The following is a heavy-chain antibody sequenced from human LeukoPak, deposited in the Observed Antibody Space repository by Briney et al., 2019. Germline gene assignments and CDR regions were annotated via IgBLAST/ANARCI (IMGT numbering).Heavy chain of an antibody. V-gene: IGHV3-66*04. CDR1: EFSVGSNY. J-gene: IGHJ4*02. Sequence: PGGSLRLSCAASEFSVGSNYMTWVRQAPGKGLEWVSLIHSGGSTYYADSVKGRFTISRDNSKNTLYLQMNSLRAEDTAVYYCARRAGAYTHPYDYWGQGTLVTVS. CDR3: ARRAGAYTHPYDY. CDR2: IHSGGST. D-gene: IGHD3-16*01.